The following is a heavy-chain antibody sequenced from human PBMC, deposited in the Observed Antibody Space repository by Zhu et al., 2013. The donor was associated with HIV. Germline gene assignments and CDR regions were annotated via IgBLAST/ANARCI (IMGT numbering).Heavy chain of an antibody. CDR2: ILPALAST. J-gene: IGHJ3*01. CDR3: ARGGGHVVVAVGTFDV. V-gene: IGHV1-69*09. D-gene: IGHD2-15*01. Sequence: QVQLMQSGPEVKRPGSSVRVSCQASGVKLKFHAISWIRQAPGQGLEWLGSILPALASTKYGRNFQGRVSFTADTSQNTVYMELTNLKPDDTAVFYCARGGGHVVVAVGTFDVWGQGTSVTVSP. CDR1: GVKLKFHA.